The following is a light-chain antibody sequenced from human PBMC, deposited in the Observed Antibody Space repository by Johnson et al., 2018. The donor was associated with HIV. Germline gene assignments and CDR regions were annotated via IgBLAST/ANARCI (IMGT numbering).Light chain of an antibody. Sequence: QSVLTQPPSVSAAPGQKVTISCSGSSSNIGNNCVSWYQQLPGTAPKLLIYDNNNRPPGLPHRFSGSKSGTSATLGFTGLQTGDEADYYCGTWDSSLSAYVFRTGTKVTVL. J-gene: IGLJ1*01. V-gene: IGLV1-51*01. CDR2: DNN. CDR1: SSNIGNNC. CDR3: GTWDSSLSAYV.